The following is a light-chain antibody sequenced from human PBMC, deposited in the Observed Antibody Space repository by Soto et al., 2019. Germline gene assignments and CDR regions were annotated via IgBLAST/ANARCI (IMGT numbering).Light chain of an antibody. CDR2: EAS. CDR1: QSISGS. Sequence: DIQMTQSPSTLSASVGDRVTITCRASQSISGSLAWYQQKPGKAPNLLIYEASNLKSGGPSRFSGSGSGTEYPLTVSSLQPDDSASYYCQQYNGYWTFGQGTRVEIK. CDR3: QQYNGYWT. V-gene: IGKV1-5*03. J-gene: IGKJ1*01.